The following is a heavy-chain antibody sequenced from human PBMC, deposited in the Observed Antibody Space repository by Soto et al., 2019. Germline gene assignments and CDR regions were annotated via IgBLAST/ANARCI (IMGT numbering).Heavy chain of an antibody. CDR1: GYTFTGYY. J-gene: IGHJ3*02. Sequence: GASVKVSCKASGYTFTGYYMHWVLQAPGQGLEWMGWINPNSGGTNYAQKFQGWVTMTRDTSISTAYMELSRLRSDDTAVYYCAKKLWRGSGAFDIWGQGTMVTVSS. D-gene: IGHD2-21*01. CDR3: AKKLWRGSGAFDI. CDR2: INPNSGGT. V-gene: IGHV1-2*04.